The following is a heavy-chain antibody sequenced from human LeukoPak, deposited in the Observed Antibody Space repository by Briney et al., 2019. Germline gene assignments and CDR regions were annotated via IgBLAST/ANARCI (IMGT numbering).Heavy chain of an antibody. V-gene: IGHV3-7*01. CDR2: IKQDGSEK. J-gene: IGHJ3*02. Sequence: GGSLRLSCEASGFTFKTYWMSWVRQAPGKGLEWVANIKQDGSEKDYVDSVKGRFTISRDNAKNSLYLQMNSLRAEDTAVYYCARDNLWFGDDAFDIWGQGTMVTVSS. D-gene: IGHD3-10*01. CDR3: ARDNLWFGDDAFDI. CDR1: GFTFKTYW.